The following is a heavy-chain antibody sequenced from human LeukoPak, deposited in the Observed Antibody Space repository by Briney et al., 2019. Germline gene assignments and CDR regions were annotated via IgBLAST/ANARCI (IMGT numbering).Heavy chain of an antibody. Sequence: PGGALRLSCAASGFTFSSYAMSWVRQAPGKGLEWVSAISGSGGSTYYADSVKGRFTISRDNSKNTLYLQMNSLRAEDTAVYYCARETGHYDSSGYPNGWFDPWGQGTLVTVSS. V-gene: IGHV3-23*01. CDR2: ISGSGGST. D-gene: IGHD3-22*01. J-gene: IGHJ5*02. CDR1: GFTFSSYA. CDR3: ARETGHYDSSGYPNGWFDP.